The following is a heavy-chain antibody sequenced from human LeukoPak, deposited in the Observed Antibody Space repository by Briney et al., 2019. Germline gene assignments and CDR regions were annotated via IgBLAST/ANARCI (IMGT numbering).Heavy chain of an antibody. J-gene: IGHJ3*02. V-gene: IGHV3-49*03. CDR1: GFTFGDYA. CDR3: SHAYCSSISCYGGHDAFDI. D-gene: IGHD2-2*01. CDR2: IRSKAYGGTT. Sequence: GGSLRLSCTASGFTFGDYAMSWFRQAPGKGLEWVGFIRSKAYGGTTEYAASVKGRFTISRDDSRSIAYLQMNSLKTEDTAVYYCSHAYCSSISCYGGHDAFDIWGQGTMVTVSS.